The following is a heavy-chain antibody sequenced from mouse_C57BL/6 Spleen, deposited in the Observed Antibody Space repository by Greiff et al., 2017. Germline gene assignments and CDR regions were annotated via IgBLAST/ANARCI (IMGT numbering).Heavy chain of an antibody. J-gene: IGHJ2*01. CDR1: GYTFTSYW. V-gene: IGHV1-69*01. D-gene: IGHD4-1*01. CDR3: ARLTGTYFDY. CDR2: IDPSDSYT. Sequence: VQLQQPGAELVMPGASVKLSCKASGYTFTSYWMHWVKQRPGQGLEWIGEIDPSDSYTNYNQKFKGKSTLTVDKSSSTAYMQLSSLTSEDSAVYDCARLTGTYFDYWGQGTTLTVSS.